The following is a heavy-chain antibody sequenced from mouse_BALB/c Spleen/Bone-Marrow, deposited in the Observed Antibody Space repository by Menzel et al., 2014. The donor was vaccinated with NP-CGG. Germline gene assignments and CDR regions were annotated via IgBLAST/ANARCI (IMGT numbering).Heavy chain of an antibody. CDR3: SKDGGYDYSYYFDY. CDR1: GFTFSAYS. J-gene: IGHJ2*01. V-gene: IGHV5-6-4*01. CDR2: ISSGGRDT. D-gene: IGHD2-4*01. Sequence: DVMLVESGGGLVKPGGSLKLSCAASGFTFSAYSMSWVRQTPEKRLEWVATISSGGRDTFYPDSVKGRFTISRDNAKNTLYLQMSSLKFEDTAMYYCSKDGGYDYSYYFDYWGQGTTLTVSS.